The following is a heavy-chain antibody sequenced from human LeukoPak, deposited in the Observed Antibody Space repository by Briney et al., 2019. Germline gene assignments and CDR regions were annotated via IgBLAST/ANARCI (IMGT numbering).Heavy chain of an antibody. D-gene: IGHD3-22*01. V-gene: IGHV4-39*07. J-gene: IGHJ4*02. CDR1: GGSIGSSSYY. CDR2: IYYSGST. CDR3: ARERTYYYDSSGYYTDY. Sequence: SETLSLTCTVSGGSIGSSSYYWGWIRQPPGKGLEWIGSIYYSGSTYYNPSLKSRVTISVDTSKNQFSLKLSSVTAADTAVYYCARERTYYYDSSGYYTDYWGQGTLVTVSS.